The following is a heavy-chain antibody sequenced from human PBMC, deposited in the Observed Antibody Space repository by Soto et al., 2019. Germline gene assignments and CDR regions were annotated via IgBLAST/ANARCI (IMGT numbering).Heavy chain of an antibody. D-gene: IGHD6-6*01. CDR1: GFPFSSYW. Sequence: EVQLVESGGGLVQPGGSLRLSCAASGFPFSSYWMSWFRQAPGKGLEWVANIKQDGSEENYVDSVKGRFTISIDNAKNALYLQMNSLRVEDTAVYYCAREIAARLWGKGTTVTVSS. V-gene: IGHV3-7*01. CDR2: IKQDGSEE. J-gene: IGHJ6*04. CDR3: AREIAARL.